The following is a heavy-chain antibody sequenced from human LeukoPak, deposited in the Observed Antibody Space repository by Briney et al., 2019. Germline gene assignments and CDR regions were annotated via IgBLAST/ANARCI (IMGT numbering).Heavy chain of an antibody. CDR3: ARVKDFAYSFFDL. V-gene: IGHV4-59*01. Sequence: SETLSLTCTPSGGSISQYCWSWIRQPPGKGPEWIGYVYRSGNTNYNPSLKSRVTISVDTSKNHFSLNLTSVTAADTAVYYCARVKDFAYSFFDLWGRGNLVTVSS. CDR1: GGSISQYC. J-gene: IGHJ2*01. CDR2: VYRSGNT.